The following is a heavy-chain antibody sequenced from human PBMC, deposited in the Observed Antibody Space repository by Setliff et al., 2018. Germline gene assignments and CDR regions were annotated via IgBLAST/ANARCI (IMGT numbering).Heavy chain of an antibody. J-gene: IGHJ6*03. CDR3: ARVGRDIPPVVPAASSPHYYYYMDV. V-gene: IGHV1-69*13. Sequence: SVKVSCKASGGTFSSYAISWVRQAPGQGLEWMGGIIPIFGTANYAQKFQGRVTITADESTSTAYMELSSLRSEDTAVYYCARVGRDIPPVVPAASSPHYYYYMDVWGTGTTVTVSS. CDR2: IIPIFGTA. D-gene: IGHD2-2*01. CDR1: GGTFSSYA.